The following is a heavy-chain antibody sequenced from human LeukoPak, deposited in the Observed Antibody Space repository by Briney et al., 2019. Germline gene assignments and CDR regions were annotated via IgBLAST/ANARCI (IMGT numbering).Heavy chain of an antibody. V-gene: IGHV4-4*02. J-gene: IGHJ4*02. Sequence: SETLSLTCAVSGGSISSSNWWSWVRQPPGKGLEWVGEIYHSGSTNYSPSLKSRVTISVDKSKNQFSLKLSSVTAADTAVYYCARLRYGSGSYYGTFDYWGQGTLVTVSS. D-gene: IGHD3-10*01. CDR3: ARLRYGSGSYYGTFDY. CDR1: GGSISSSNW. CDR2: IYHSGST.